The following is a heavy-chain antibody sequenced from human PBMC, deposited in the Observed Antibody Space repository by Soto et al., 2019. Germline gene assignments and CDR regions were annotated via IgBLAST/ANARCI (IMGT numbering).Heavy chain of an antibody. CDR2: ISSGGNT. Sequence: QLLEYGGGLVQPGGSLRLSCEASGFSFSRNAMSWVRQAPGKGLEWVSSISSGGNTYYADSVKGRFTISRDNSKNTQSLQMTSLGAEDTAVYYCAKLGYCTGGTCYLDYYYGVDVWGQGTTVTVS. CDR1: GFSFSRNA. D-gene: IGHD2-15*01. J-gene: IGHJ6*02. V-gene: IGHV3-23*01. CDR3: AKLGYCTGGTCYLDYYYGVDV.